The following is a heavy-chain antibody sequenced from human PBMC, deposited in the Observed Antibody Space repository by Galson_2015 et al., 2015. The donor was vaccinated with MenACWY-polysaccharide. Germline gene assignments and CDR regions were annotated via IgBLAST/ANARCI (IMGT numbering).Heavy chain of an antibody. Sequence: SETLSLTCTVSGGSISSYYWSWIRQPAGKGLEWIGYIYYSGSTNYNPSLKSRVTISVDTSKNQFSLKLSSVTAADTAVYYCARVPVVVAATGYYGMDVWGQGTTVTVSS. CDR3: ARVPVVVAATGYYGMDV. J-gene: IGHJ6*02. CDR1: GGSISSYY. D-gene: IGHD2-15*01. V-gene: IGHV4-59*01. CDR2: IYYSGST.